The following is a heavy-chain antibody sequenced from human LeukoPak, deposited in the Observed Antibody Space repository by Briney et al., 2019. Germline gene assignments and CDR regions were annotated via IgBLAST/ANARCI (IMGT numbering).Heavy chain of an antibody. Sequence: GGSLRLSCAASGFTFGSFTMSWVRQAPGRSLEWVSAIRGTDTNTYYADSVRGRFTISRDNSNNTLFLQMNGLRAEGTAVYYCAKAGFYYGSGNMSPLGIGYFTMDVWGQGTTVTVSS. CDR3: AKAGFYYGSGNMSPLGIGYFTMDV. CDR2: IRGTDTNT. CDR1: GFTFGSFT. V-gene: IGHV3-23*01. J-gene: IGHJ6*02. D-gene: IGHD3-10*01.